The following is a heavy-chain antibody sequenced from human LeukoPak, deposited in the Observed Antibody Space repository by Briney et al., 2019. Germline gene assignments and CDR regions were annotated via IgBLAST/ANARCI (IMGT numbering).Heavy chain of an antibody. J-gene: IGHJ4*02. Sequence: GGSLRLSCAASGFTFSRYWMSWLRQAPGKGLEWVANINEDGSEKYYVDSVKGRFSISRDNAKNSLYLQMNSLRAEDTAVYYCAKDPGYGSGSYFYFDYWGQGTLVTVSS. V-gene: IGHV3-7*01. D-gene: IGHD3-10*01. CDR2: INEDGSEK. CDR3: AKDPGYGSGSYFYFDY. CDR1: GFTFSRYW.